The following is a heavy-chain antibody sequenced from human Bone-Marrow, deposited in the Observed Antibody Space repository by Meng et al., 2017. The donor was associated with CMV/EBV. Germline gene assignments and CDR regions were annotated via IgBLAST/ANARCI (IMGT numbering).Heavy chain of an antibody. CDR2: IYSGGSST. J-gene: IGHJ6*01. CDR3: ARGGRGSGYYNYYYGMDV. V-gene: IGHV3-23*03. Sequence: GGSLRLSCAASGFTFSSYAMSWVRQTPGKGLEWVSVIYSGGSSTYYADSVKGRFTISRDNSKNTLYLQMNSLRAEDTAVYYCARGGRGSGYYNYYYGMDVWGQGTTVTVSS. CDR1: GFTFSSYA. D-gene: IGHD3-3*01.